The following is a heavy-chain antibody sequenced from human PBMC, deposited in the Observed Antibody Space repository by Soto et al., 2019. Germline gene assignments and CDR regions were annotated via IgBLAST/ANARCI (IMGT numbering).Heavy chain of an antibody. CDR2: TYYRSKWYN. J-gene: IGHJ6*02. V-gene: IGHV6-1*01. D-gene: IGHD3-10*01. CDR1: PDNSSRSSHA. CDR3: ARDVLLWFGEYNYYYYGMDV. Sequence: SHSLPLTCSISPDNSSRSSHALHSTSSSPSRGLEWLGRTYYRSKWYNDYAVSVKSRITINPDTSKNQFSLQLNSVTPEDTAVYYCARDVLLWFGEYNYYYYGMDVWGQGTTVTVSS.